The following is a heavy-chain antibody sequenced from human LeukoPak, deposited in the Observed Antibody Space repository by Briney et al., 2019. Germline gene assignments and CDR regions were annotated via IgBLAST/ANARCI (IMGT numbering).Heavy chain of an antibody. CDR3: ATLRRSGWYIGD. D-gene: IGHD6-19*01. CDR1: GYTFSDYY. CDR2: INPYSGGT. V-gene: IGHV1-2*02. J-gene: IGHJ4*02. Sequence: ASVKVSCKASGYTFSDYYMHWVRQAPGQGLEWMGWINPYSGGTNYAEKFQGRVTMTRDTSMTTAYMELNSLRSDDTAMYYCATLRRSGWYIGDWGQGTLVTVSS.